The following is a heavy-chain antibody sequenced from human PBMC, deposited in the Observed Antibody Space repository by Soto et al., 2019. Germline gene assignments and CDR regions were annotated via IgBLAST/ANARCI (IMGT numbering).Heavy chain of an antibody. J-gene: IGHJ6*02. CDR1: GGTFSSYA. V-gene: IGHV1-69*01. D-gene: IGHD5-18*01. CDR3: ASSDRAMDLYYYDCGMDV. Sequence: QGQLVQSGAEVKKPGSSVKVSCKASGGTFSSYAISWVRQAPGQGLEWMGGIIPIFGTANYAQKFQGRVTITADESTSTPYMELSSLRSEDTAVYYCASSDRAMDLYYYDCGMDVWGQGTMVTVSS. CDR2: IIPIFGTA.